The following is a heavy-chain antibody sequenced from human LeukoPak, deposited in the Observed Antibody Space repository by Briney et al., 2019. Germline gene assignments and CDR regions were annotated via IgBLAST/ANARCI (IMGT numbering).Heavy chain of an antibody. J-gene: IGHJ4*02. CDR2: INTYSGNT. Sequence: AASVKVSCKASGYTFTSYAISWVRQAPGQGLEWVGWINTYSGNTNYAQKLQGRVTMTTDTSTSTAYMELRSLRSDDTAVYYCARDVHDNIGSSDYWGQGTLVTVSS. V-gene: IGHV1-18*01. CDR3: ARDVHDNIGSSDY. D-gene: IGHD3-22*01. CDR1: GYTFTSYA.